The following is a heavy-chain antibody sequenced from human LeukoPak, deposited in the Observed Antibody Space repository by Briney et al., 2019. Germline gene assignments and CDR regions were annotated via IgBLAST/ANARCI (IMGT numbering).Heavy chain of an antibody. D-gene: IGHD3-22*01. V-gene: IGHV4-34*01. CDR2: INHSGST. CDR1: GGSFSGYY. Sequence: SETLSLTCAVYGGSFSGYYWSWIRQPPGKGLEWIGEINHSGSTNYNPSLKSQVTISVDTSKNQFSLKLSSVTAADTAVYYCARGYLHYYYDSSGYYNYWGQGTLVTVSS. CDR3: ARGYLHYYYDSSGYYNY. J-gene: IGHJ4*02.